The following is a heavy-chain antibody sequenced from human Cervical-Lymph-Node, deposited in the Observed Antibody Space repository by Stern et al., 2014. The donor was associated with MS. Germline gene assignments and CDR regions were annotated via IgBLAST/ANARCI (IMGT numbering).Heavy chain of an antibody. Sequence: EVQLMQSGAEVKRPGESLRISCKGSGYSFTGYWITWVRQMAGKGMEWMGRTDPSESYVKYSPSFQGHVTISADKSISTAYLQWSSLKASDTAVYYCARHDSAGTILYWGQGTLVTVSS. V-gene: IGHV5-10-1*01. CDR1: GYSFTGYW. CDR2: TDPSESYV. J-gene: IGHJ4*02. D-gene: IGHD1-7*01. CDR3: ARHDSAGTILY.